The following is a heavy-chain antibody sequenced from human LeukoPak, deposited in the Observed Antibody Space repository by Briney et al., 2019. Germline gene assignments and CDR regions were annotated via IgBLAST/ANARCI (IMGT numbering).Heavy chain of an antibody. V-gene: IGHV3-73*01. Sequence: GGSLRLSCAASGFTFSDYTIHWVRQASGKGLEWVGRIRSKVNNYATAYAASVQGRFTVSRDDSKKTASLQMNSLKTEDTAVYYCTTVSRTPDADYWGQGTLVTVSS. CDR2: IRSKVNNYAT. D-gene: IGHD5/OR15-5a*01. CDR1: GFTFSDYT. CDR3: TTVSRTPDADY. J-gene: IGHJ4*02.